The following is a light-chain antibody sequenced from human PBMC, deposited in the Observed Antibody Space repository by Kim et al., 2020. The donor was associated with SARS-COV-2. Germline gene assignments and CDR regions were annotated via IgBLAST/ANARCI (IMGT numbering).Light chain of an antibody. CDR1: SSDVGGHKY. CDR2: DIS. J-gene: IGLJ3*02. V-gene: IGLV2-11*01. Sequence: QSALTQPRSVSGSPGQSVTISCTGTSSDVGGHKYVSWYQQYPGKAPKLMICDISRRPSGVPDRFSASKSGNTASLTISGLQAEDEADYYCCSYAGTYTWLFGGGTKVTVL. CDR3: CSYAGTYTWL.